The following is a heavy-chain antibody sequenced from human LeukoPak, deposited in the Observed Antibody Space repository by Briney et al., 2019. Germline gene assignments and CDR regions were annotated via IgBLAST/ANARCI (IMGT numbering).Heavy chain of an antibody. CDR3: ARGVIFGVVENWFYP. CDR2: IYTSGST. CDR1: GGSISSYY. Sequence: SETLSLTCTVSGGSISSYYWSWIRQPAGKGLEWIGRIYTSGSTNYNPSLKSRVTMSVDTSKNQFSLKLSSVTAADTAVYYCARGVIFGVVENWFYPWGQGTLVTVSS. V-gene: IGHV4-4*07. D-gene: IGHD3-3*01. J-gene: IGHJ5*02.